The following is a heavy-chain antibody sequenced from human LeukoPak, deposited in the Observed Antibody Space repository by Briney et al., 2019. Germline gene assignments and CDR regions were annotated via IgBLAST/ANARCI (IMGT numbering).Heavy chain of an antibody. CDR3: ARSVEAGYMDV. D-gene: IGHD3-10*01. J-gene: IGHJ6*03. V-gene: IGHV3-23*01. Sequence: GGSLRLSCAASGFTFSSSAMSWVRQAPGKGLEWVSAISGSGGNTYSADSVKGRFTISRDNAKNSLYLQMNSLSAEDTAVYYCARSVEAGYMDVWGKGTTVTISS. CDR2: ISGSGGNT. CDR1: GFTFSSSA.